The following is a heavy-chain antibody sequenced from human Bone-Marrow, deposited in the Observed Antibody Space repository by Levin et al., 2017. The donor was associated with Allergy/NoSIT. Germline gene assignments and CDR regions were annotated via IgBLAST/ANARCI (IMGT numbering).Heavy chain of an antibody. CDR1: GFTFSGYW. J-gene: IGHJ4*02. V-gene: IGHV3-7*02. D-gene: IGHD2-15*01. CDR2: INRDGGDG. Sequence: GSLRLSCASSGFTFSGYWMAWVRQAPGKGLEWVANINRDGGDGYYVDSVKGRFTISRDNASNSLDLQMNSLRVEDTAVYYCARNGAWSFEFWGQGTLVTVSS. CDR3: ARNGAWSFEF.